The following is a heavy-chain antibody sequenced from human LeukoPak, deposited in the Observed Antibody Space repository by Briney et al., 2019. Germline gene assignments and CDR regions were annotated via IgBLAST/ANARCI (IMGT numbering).Heavy chain of an antibody. J-gene: IGHJ4*02. CDR1: GFTFSNFW. CDR2: INSDGSST. V-gene: IGHV3-74*01. Sequence: GGSLRLSCAASGFTFSNFWMHWVRQAPGKGLVWVSRINSDGSSTSYADSVKGRVTISRDNTKKTLYLQMNSLRAEDTAVYYCARGRSGHYFDYWGQGTLVTVSS. CDR3: ARGRSGHYFDY. D-gene: IGHD5-12*01.